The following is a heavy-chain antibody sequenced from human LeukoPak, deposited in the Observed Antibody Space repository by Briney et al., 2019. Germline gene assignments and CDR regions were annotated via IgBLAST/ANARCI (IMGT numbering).Heavy chain of an antibody. CDR3: AVLRYFDWLSGWFDP. CDR2: MNPNSGNT. D-gene: IGHD3-9*01. CDR1: GYTFTSYD. Sequence: ASVKVSCKASGYTFTSYDINWVRQATGQGLERMGWMNPNSGNTGYAQKFQGRVTMTRNTSISTAYMELSSLRSEDTAVYYCAVLRYFDWLSGWFDPWGQGTLVTVSS. J-gene: IGHJ5*02. V-gene: IGHV1-8*01.